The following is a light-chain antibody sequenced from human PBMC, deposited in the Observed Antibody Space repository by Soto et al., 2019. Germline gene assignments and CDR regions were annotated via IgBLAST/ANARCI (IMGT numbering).Light chain of an antibody. Sequence: EIVLTQSPGTLSLSPGERATLSCRARQSVSSSYLAWYQQKPGQAPRLLIYGASSRATGIPDRFSGSGSGTDFTITIIRLEPEDFSLYYCQQYGSSAWTFGQGTKVEIK. CDR3: QQYGSSAWT. J-gene: IGKJ1*01. CDR2: GAS. V-gene: IGKV3-20*01. CDR1: QSVSSSY.